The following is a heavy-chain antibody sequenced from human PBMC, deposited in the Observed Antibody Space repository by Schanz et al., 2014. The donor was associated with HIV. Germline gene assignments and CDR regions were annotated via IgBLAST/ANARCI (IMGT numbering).Heavy chain of an antibody. Sequence: QVQLQQWGAGLLKPSQTLSLTCAVSGGSLSSGGSYSWSWVRKPPGKGLEWIGHIYHTGGASYTPSLKSRVTMSVEKSKNHFSLKLTSVTAADTAVYYCARGPSGGLTPSRGMDVWGQGTTVTVSS. V-gene: IGHV4-30-2*01. CDR3: ARGPSGGLTPSRGMDV. CDR1: GGSLSSGGSYS. J-gene: IGHJ6*02. CDR2: IYHTGGA. D-gene: IGHD1-26*01.